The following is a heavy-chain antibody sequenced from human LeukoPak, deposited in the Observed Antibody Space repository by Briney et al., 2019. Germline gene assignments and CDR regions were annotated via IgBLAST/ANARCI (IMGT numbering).Heavy chain of an antibody. J-gene: IGHJ6*03. D-gene: IGHD4-11*01. CDR3: AREGLNYSNYGAYYYMDV. Sequence: SETLSLTCAVYGGSFSGYYWSWIRQPPGKGLEWIGEINHSGSTNYNPSLKSRVTISVDTSKNQFSLKLSSVTAADTAVYYCAREGLNYSNYGAYYYMDVWGKGTTVTVSS. CDR1: GGSFSGYY. CDR2: INHSGST. V-gene: IGHV4-34*01.